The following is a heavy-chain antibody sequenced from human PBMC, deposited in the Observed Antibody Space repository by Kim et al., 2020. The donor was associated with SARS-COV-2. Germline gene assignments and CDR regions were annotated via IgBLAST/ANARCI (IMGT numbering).Heavy chain of an antibody. J-gene: IGHJ4*02. V-gene: IGHV4-30-2*04. CDR3: VRGRFYYEISGYSFDS. D-gene: IGHD3-22*01. Sequence: SIESRVTISVDTSKNRFSLKLTSVTAADTAVYYCVRGRFYYEISGYSFDSWGQGTLVAVSS.